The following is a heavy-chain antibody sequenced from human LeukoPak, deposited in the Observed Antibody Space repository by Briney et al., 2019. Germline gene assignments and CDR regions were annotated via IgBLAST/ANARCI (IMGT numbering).Heavy chain of an antibody. J-gene: IGHJ4*02. D-gene: IGHD6-13*01. CDR1: TFTLSSYN. CDR2: IKQDGSEK. V-gene: IGHV3-7*01. CDR3: ARDRVATAPDY. Sequence: GGSLRLSCAASTFTLSSYNMNWVRQAPGKGLEWVANIKQDGSEKYYVDSVKGRFTISRDNAKNSLYLQMHSLRAEDTAVYYCARDRVATAPDYWGQGTLVTVSS.